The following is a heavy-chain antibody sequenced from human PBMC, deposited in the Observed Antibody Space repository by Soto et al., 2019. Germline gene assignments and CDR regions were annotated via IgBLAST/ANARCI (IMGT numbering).Heavy chain of an antibody. V-gene: IGHV4-28*01. D-gene: IGHD6-13*01. J-gene: IGHJ6*02. CDR3: ARQGGMDSSSWYYYYYGMDV. Sequence: SETRSPTCAVSGYSIHSSNWWGWVRPPPGKGMEGIGYIYYSGTTHYNPSLKSRVTMSVDTSKNQFSLKLTSVTAVDTAVYYCARQGGMDSSSWYYYYYGMDVWGQGTTVTVSS. CDR1: GYSIHSSNW. CDR2: IYYSGTT.